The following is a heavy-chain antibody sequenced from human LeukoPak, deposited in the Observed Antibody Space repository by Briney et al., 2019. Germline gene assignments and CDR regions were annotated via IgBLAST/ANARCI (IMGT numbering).Heavy chain of an antibody. CDR2: IRYDGSTK. V-gene: IGHV3-30*02. Sequence: GGSLRLSCAAAGFSFSGYGMHWVRQAPGKGLEWVTFIRYDGSTKSYADSVKGRFTIARDNSKNTLYLQMNSLRAEDTAVYFCAKDYNNGFDYWGQGALVTVSS. D-gene: IGHD1-14*01. CDR3: AKDYNNGFDY. J-gene: IGHJ4*02. CDR1: GFSFSGYG.